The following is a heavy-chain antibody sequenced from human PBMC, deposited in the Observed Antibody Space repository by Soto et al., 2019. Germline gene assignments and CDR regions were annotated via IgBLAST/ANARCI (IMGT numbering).Heavy chain of an antibody. J-gene: IGHJ4*02. CDR2: IIPIFGTA. CDR1: GGTFSSYA. CDR3: ARGLYYYDSSGREY. D-gene: IGHD3-22*01. V-gene: IGHV1-69*13. Sequence: SVKVSCKASGGTFSSYAISWVRQAPGQGLEWMGGIIPIFGTANYAQKFQGRVTITADESTSTAYMELSSLRSEDTAVYYCARGLYYYDSSGREYWGQGTLVTVSS.